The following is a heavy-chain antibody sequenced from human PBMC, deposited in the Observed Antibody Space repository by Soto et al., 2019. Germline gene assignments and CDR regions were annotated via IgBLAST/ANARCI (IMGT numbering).Heavy chain of an antibody. CDR1: GGTFSSYA. CDR2: IVPIVDTS. D-gene: IGHD2-15*01. CDR3: VIVLAIPCYPDH. V-gene: IGHV1-69*13. Sequence: SVKVSCKTSGGTFSSYAISWVRQAPGQGLEWMGGIVPIVDTSTYAQKFQGRVTITADESTSTAYMELSSLRSDDTAIYYCVIVLAIPCYPDHWGQGTLVSVSS. J-gene: IGHJ1*01.